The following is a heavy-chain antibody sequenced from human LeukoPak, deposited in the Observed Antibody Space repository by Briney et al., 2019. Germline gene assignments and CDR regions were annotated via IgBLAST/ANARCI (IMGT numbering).Heavy chain of an antibody. Sequence: PGGSLRLSCAASGFXVSSNYMSWVRQAPGKGLEWVSVIYSGDSTYYADSVKGRFTISRDNSKNTLYLQMNILRAEDTAVYYCARASQTTGTTGFDYWGQGTLVTVSS. D-gene: IGHD1-1*01. CDR2: IYSGDST. CDR1: GFXVSSNY. J-gene: IGHJ4*02. CDR3: ARASQTTGTTGFDY. V-gene: IGHV3-66*01.